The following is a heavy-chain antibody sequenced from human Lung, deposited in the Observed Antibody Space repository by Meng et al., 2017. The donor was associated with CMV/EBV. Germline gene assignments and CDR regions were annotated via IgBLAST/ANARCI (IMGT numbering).Heavy chain of an antibody. CDR1: GFTFSDHY. CDR2: TKNKPNSYST. D-gene: IGHD1-26*01. J-gene: IGHJ4*02. V-gene: IGHV3-72*01. Sequence: GGSLRPSCEVPGFTFSDHYMDWVRQAPGKGLEWVGRTKNKPNSYSTEYAASVKGRFTISRDNSKNSLYLQMDSLKTEDTAVYFCTGSMVGATGRPPYFFEYWGQGTLVTVSS. CDR3: TGSMVGATGRPPYFFEY.